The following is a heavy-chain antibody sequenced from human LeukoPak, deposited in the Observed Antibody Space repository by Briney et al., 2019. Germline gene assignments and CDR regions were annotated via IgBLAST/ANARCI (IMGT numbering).Heavy chain of an antibody. CDR2: ISGSVTTI. Sequence: GGSLRLSCVASGFTFSGYSFNWVRQAPGKGLEWVSYISGSVTTIHYADSVKGRFTISRDKAKNSIYLQMNSLTDEDSAVYYCARDAGYSSGWSHWDLDLWGRGTLVTVSS. CDR3: ARDAGYSSGWSHWDLDL. CDR1: GFTFSGYS. D-gene: IGHD6-19*01. J-gene: IGHJ2*01. V-gene: IGHV3-48*02.